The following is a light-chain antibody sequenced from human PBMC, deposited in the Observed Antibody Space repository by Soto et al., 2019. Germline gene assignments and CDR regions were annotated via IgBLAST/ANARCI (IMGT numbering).Light chain of an antibody. J-gene: IGKJ1*01. V-gene: IGKV1-5*03. CDR3: QQYNSYWT. CDR2: KAS. Sequence: QLTQSPSALSASLGDRVTITSRASQSISSWLAWYQQKPGKAPKLLIYKASSLESGVPSRFSGSGSGTEFTLTISSLQPDDLAPYYCQQYNSYWTFGQGTKVDIK. CDR1: QSISSW.